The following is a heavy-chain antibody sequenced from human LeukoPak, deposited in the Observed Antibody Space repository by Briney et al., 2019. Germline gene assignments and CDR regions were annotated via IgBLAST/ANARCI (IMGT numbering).Heavy chain of an antibody. V-gene: IGHV3-23*01. CDR2: ISGSGGST. J-gene: IGHJ4*02. Sequence: PGGSLRLSCAASGFTFSYYAMSWVRQAPGKGLEWVSTISGSGGSTYYADSVKGRFTISRDNSKNTLYLQMNSLRVEDTAVYYCAKHPYNDFWSGYYKGFDYWGQGTLVTVSS. D-gene: IGHD3-3*01. CDR1: GFTFSYYA. CDR3: AKHPYNDFWSGYYKGFDY.